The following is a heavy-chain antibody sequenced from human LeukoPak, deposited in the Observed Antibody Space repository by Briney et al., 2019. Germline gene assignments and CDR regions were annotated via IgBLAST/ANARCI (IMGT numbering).Heavy chain of an antibody. Sequence: GGSLRLSCAASGFTFDDYAMHWVRQAPGKGLEWVSGISWNSGSIGYADSVKGRFTISRDNAKNSLYLQMNSLRAEDTALYYCAKAQYLDSSGWYGVNWFDPWGQGTLVTVSS. D-gene: IGHD6-19*01. CDR2: ISWNSGSI. J-gene: IGHJ5*02. CDR1: GFTFDDYA. V-gene: IGHV3-9*01. CDR3: AKAQYLDSSGWYGVNWFDP.